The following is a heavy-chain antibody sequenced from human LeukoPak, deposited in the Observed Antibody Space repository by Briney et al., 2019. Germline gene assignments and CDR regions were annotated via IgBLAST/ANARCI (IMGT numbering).Heavy chain of an antibody. CDR2: IKPDGSDK. Sequence: GGSLRLSCAASGFTFSNDWMNWVRQAPGKELEWVANIKPDGSDKAYVDSVKGRFTISRDNAKISVYLQLNSLRAEDTGVYYCSGRSYSHSIYWGQGTLVTVSS. D-gene: IGHD2-15*01. CDR3: SGRSYSHSIY. J-gene: IGHJ4*02. V-gene: IGHV3-7*01. CDR1: GFTFSNDW.